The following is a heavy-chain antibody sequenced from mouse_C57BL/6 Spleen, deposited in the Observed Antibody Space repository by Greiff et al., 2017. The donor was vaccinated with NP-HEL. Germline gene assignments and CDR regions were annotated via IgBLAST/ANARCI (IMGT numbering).Heavy chain of an antibody. J-gene: IGHJ1*03. Sequence: VKLQESGAELVKPGASVKISCKASGYAFSSYWMNWVKQRPGKGLEWIGQIYPGDGDTNYNGKFKGKATLTADKSSSTAYMQLSSLTSEDSAVYFCARERAYYDGYSHGYFEVWGTGTTVTVSS. CDR2: IYPGDGDT. D-gene: IGHD2-3*01. V-gene: IGHV1-80*01. CDR1: GYAFSSYW. CDR3: ARERAYYDGYSHGYFEV.